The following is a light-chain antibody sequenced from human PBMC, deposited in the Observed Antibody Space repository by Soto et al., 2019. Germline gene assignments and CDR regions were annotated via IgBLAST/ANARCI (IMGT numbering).Light chain of an antibody. CDR3: QQYNNWPPWT. Sequence: ETVMTQSPATLSVFLGETTTLSCRASQSVGSNLAWYQEKPGQPPRLVIYGVSTRATGIPTRFSGSGSGTDFTLTISSLQSEDFGVYYCQQYNNWPPWTFGQGTKVEMK. CDR1: QSVGSN. V-gene: IGKV3-15*01. J-gene: IGKJ1*01. CDR2: GVS.